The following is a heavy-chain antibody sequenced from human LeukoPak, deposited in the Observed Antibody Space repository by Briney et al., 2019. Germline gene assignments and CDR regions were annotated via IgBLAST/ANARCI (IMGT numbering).Heavy chain of an antibody. V-gene: IGHV3-43*01. D-gene: IGHD3-10*01. CDR2: ISWDGGTT. CDR3: AKADESRYGSGSYYNRHNFDY. CDR1: GFTFHDYT. Sequence: PGGSLRLSCAASGFTFHDYTMHWVRQAPGKGLEWVSLISWDGGTTYYADSVKGRFTISRDNSKNSLYLQMNSLRTEDTALYYCAKADESRYGSGSYYNRHNFDYWGQGTLVTVSS. J-gene: IGHJ4*02.